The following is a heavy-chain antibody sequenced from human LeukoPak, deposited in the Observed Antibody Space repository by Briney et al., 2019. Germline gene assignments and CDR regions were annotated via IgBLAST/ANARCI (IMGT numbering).Heavy chain of an antibody. CDR2: INPSGGDT. CDR1: GYTFTSYY. J-gene: IGHJ5*02. D-gene: IGHD6-13*01. V-gene: IGHV1-46*01. CDR3: ATSPYSSSWYVWFDP. Sequence: GAPVKVSCKASGYTFTSYYMHWVRQAPGQGLEWMGIINPSGGDTSYAQKFQGRLTMTRDTSTNTVYMELTSLRSEDTAVYYCATSPYSSSWYVWFDPWGQGTLVTVSS.